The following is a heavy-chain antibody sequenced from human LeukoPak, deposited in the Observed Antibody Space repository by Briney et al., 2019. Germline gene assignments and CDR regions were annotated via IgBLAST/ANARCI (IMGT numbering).Heavy chain of an antibody. CDR2: INPSGGTT. D-gene: IGHD6-13*01. V-gene: IGHV1-46*01. CDR1: GYTFTIYY. CDR3: ARTLAAAGTDY. Sequence: VASVKVSCKASGYTFTIYYMHWVRQAPGQGVEWMGRINPSGGTTSYAQNFQDRVTMTRDTSTTTVYMELSSLRSEDTAVYYCARTLAAAGTDYWGQGTLVTVSS. J-gene: IGHJ4*02.